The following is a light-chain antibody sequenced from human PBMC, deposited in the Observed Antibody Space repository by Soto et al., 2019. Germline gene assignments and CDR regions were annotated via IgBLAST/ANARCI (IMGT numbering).Light chain of an antibody. CDR3: TSWTTSTTMI. Sequence: QSVLTLPASVSGSPGQSITISCTGTCSDIGAYNFVSWYQQHPGKAPKLMLYDVNIRPSGVSNRFSGSKSGNTASLTISGLQAEDEADYYCTSWTTSTTMIFGGGTKVTVL. CDR1: CSDIGAYNF. V-gene: IGLV2-14*03. CDR2: DVN. J-gene: IGLJ2*01.